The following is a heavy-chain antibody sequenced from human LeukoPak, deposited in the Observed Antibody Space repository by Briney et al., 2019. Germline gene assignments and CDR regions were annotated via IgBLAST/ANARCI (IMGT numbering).Heavy chain of an antibody. CDR2: IYTSGST. V-gene: IGHV4-59*10. Sequence: SETLSLTCAVYGGSFSGYYWSWIRQPPGKGLEWIGRIYTSGSTNYNPSLKSRVTISVDTSKNQFSLKLSSVTAADTAVYYCARERHYYYYYYMDVWGKGTTVTISS. J-gene: IGHJ6*03. CDR3: ARERHYYYYYYMDV. CDR1: GGSFSGYY.